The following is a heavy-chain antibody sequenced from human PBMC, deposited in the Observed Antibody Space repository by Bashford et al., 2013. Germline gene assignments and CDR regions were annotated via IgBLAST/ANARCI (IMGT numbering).Heavy chain of an antibody. CDR3: AKGRSGPGNYLFDY. CDR2: ISWNSGSI. D-gene: IGHD3-22*01. CDR1: GFTFDDFA. J-gene: IGHJ4*02. Sequence: SLRLSCAASGFTFDDFAMHWVRQAPGKGLEWVSGISWNSGSIDYADSVKGRFTISRDNPENSLYLQMNSLRAEDTAFYYCAKGRSGPGNYLFDYVGPGSPGPPSPQ. V-gene: IGHV3-9*01.